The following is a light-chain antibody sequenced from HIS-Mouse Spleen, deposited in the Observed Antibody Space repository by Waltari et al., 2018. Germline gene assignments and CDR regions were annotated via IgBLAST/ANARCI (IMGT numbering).Light chain of an antibody. J-gene: IGKJ4*01. CDR3: QQRSNWPT. CDR1: QSVSSY. Sequence: EIVLTQSPSTLSLSPGERATLSCRASQSVSSYLACYQQKPGQASRLLIYDASNRATGSPASFGGSGSWTDFTLTISSLECEDCAVYYCQQRSNWPTVGGGTKVEIK. CDR2: DAS. V-gene: IGKV3-11*01.